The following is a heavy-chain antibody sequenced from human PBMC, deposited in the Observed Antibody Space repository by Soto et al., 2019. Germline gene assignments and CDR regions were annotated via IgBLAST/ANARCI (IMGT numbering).Heavy chain of an antibody. CDR2: SRNKANSYTT. CDR1: GFTFSDHY. CDR3: VRGYNSFDS. J-gene: IGHJ5*01. V-gene: IGHV3-72*01. Sequence: HPGGSLRLSCAVSGFTFSDHYMDWVRQAPGKGLEWVARSRNKANSYTTQYGASAKGRFTISRDDSKNSLYLQMDSLKTEDTAVYFCVRGYNSFDSWGQGTLVTVSS.